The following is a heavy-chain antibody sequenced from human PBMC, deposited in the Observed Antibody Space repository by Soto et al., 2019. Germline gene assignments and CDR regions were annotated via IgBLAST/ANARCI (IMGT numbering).Heavy chain of an antibody. Sequence: EVQLVESGGGLIQPGGSLRLSCAVSGFTVSNNYMSWVRQAPGKGLEGVSVIYSGGYTAYGDSVKGRFTISRDNSKNTHFLQKKRLGAEAPPVYSGAAGPGGGGYWGQGTLVTVSS. J-gene: IGHJ4*02. V-gene: IGHV3-53*01. CDR1: GFTVSNNY. CDR2: IYSGGYT. CDR3: AAGPGGGGY. D-gene: IGHD3-10*01.